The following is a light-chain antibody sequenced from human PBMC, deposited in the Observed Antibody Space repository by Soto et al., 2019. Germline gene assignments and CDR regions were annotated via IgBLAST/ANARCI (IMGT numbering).Light chain of an antibody. CDR1: DIGSKG. V-gene: IGLV3-21*04. CDR3: QVWDSGSAHVV. Sequence: VLTQPPSVSVAPGKTASISCGGNDIGSKGVHWYQQKPGQAPVLVIYSDTDLPPVITERFSGSNSANLATLTISRVEAGDEADYYCQVWDSGSAHVVFGGGTKVTVL. CDR2: SDT. J-gene: IGLJ2*01.